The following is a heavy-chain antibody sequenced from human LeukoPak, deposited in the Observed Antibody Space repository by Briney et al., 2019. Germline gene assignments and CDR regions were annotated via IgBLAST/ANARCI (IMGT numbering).Heavy chain of an antibody. D-gene: IGHD1-26*01. CDR3: ARVSGVGLVWWELPHGFDY. CDR2: ISSDGSFI. J-gene: IGHJ4*02. Sequence: GGSLRLSCAASGFTFSSYTINWVRQAPGRGLEWVSSISSDGSFIFYGDSVRGRFTISRDNAKNSLYLQMNSLRAEDTAVYYCARVSGVGLVWWELPHGFDYWGQGTLVTVSS. V-gene: IGHV3-21*04. CDR1: GFTFSSYT.